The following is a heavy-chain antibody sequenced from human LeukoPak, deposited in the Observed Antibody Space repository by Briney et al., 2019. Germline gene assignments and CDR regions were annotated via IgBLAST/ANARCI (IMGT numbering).Heavy chain of an antibody. D-gene: IGHD6-13*01. CDR2: IRNDGSNK. Sequence: GGSLRLSCAASGFTFSSYGMHWVRQAPGKGLEWVAFIRNDGSNKNYADSVKGQFTIARDNSKNTLYLQMNSLRAEDTAVYYCAKDRVRIAAAGRYYYYYYMDVWGKGTTVTVS. CDR3: AKDRVRIAAAGRYYYYYYMDV. CDR1: GFTFSSYG. V-gene: IGHV3-30*02. J-gene: IGHJ6*03.